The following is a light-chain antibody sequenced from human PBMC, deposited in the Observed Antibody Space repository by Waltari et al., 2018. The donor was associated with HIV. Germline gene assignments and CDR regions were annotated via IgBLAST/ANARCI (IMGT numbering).Light chain of an antibody. Sequence: QSVLTQPPSVSGAPGQRVTISCTGSSSNIGAGYDVHWYQQLPGTAPKLLIYGNSNRPSGVPDRVSGSKSGTSASLAITGLQAEDEADYYCQSYDSSLSGPRVFGTGTKVTVL. J-gene: IGLJ1*01. CDR3: QSYDSSLSGPRV. CDR1: SSNIGAGYD. CDR2: GNS. V-gene: IGLV1-40*01.